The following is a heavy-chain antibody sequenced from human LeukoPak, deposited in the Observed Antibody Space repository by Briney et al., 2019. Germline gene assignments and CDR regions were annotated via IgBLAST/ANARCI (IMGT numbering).Heavy chain of an antibody. D-gene: IGHD5-18*01. CDR2: IKQDGSEK. V-gene: IGHV3-7*01. Sequence: GGSLRLSCAASGFTFSSYAMSWVRQAPGKGLEWVANIKQDGSEKYYVDSVKGRFTISRDNAKNSLYLQMNSLRAEDTAVYYCARGKQLWFNYWGQGTLVTVSS. CDR3: ARGKQLWFNY. J-gene: IGHJ4*02. CDR1: GFTFSSYA.